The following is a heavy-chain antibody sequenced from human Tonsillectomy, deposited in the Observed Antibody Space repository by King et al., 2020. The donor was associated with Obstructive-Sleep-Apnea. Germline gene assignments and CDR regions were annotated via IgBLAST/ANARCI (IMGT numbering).Heavy chain of an antibody. D-gene: IGHD3-22*01. Sequence: VQLVESGGGLVNPGGSLRLSCAASGFTFSDSYMSWIRQAPGKGLEWVSYITSDSNTVYYADSVKGRFTISRDNAKNSLYLQMNSLRAEDTAVYYCARAMYYYDSAAFDYWGQGTLVTVSS. CDR1: GFTFSDSY. J-gene: IGHJ4*02. CDR3: ARAMYYYDSAAFDY. CDR2: ITSDSNTV. V-gene: IGHV3-11*01.